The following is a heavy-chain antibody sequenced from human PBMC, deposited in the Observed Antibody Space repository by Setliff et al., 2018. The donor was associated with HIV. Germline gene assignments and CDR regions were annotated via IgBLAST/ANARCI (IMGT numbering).Heavy chain of an antibody. CDR1: AGSISSRTYY. D-gene: IGHD3-22*01. V-gene: IGHV4-39*01. Sequence: SETLSLTCTVSAGSISSRTYYWGCIRQPPGKGLAGIGSIYYSGTTYYNPSLKSRVTISIDKSKNQFSLNLRSVTDADTAVYYCVKHFWTDYYDWRDTGAFDLWGQGTMVTVSS. CDR3: VKHFWTDYYDWRDTGAFDL. CDR2: IYYSGTT. J-gene: IGHJ3*01.